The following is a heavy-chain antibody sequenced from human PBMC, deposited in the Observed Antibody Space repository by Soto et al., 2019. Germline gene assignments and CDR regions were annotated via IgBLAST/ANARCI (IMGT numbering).Heavy chain of an antibody. Sequence: QVQLVESGGGLVKPGGSLRLSCAASGFPFSDYYMSWIRQAPGKGLEWVSYISSSSSYTNYADSVKGRFTISRDNANNSLFLQMNSVRAEDTAVYYCARRHYGDYVFDYWGQGTLVTVSS. D-gene: IGHD4-17*01. J-gene: IGHJ4*02. CDR1: GFPFSDYY. CDR3: ARRHYGDYVFDY. V-gene: IGHV3-11*05. CDR2: ISSSSSYT.